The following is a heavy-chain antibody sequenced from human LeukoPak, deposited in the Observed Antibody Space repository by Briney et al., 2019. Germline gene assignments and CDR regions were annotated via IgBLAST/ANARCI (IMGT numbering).Heavy chain of an antibody. J-gene: IGHJ6*02. CDR2: IYHSGST. CDR3: ARVKYSGSYYSYYGMDV. V-gene: IGHV4-59*01. CDR1: GGSINSYY. Sequence: SETLSLTCTVSGGSINSYYWNWIRQPPGKGLEWIGYIYHSGSTNYNPSLKSRVTISLDTSKNQFSLKLTSVTAADTAIYYCARVKYSGSYYSYYGMDVWGQGTTVTVSS. D-gene: IGHD1-26*01.